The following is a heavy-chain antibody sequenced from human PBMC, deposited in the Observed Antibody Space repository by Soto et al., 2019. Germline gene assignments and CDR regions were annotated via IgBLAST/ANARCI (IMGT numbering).Heavy chain of an antibody. D-gene: IGHD4-4*01. CDR1: GFTFSSFA. V-gene: IGHV3-23*01. J-gene: IGHJ6*02. CDR3: AKIDNYFVYFYAMDV. CDR2: IIGSGGSP. Sequence: GASVKVSCAASGFTFSSFAMSWVRRAPGKGLEWVSSIIGSGGSPYYADSVKGRFTISRDNSKNTLYLQVNSLRAEDTAIYYCAKIDNYFVYFYAMDVWGQGTTVTVSS.